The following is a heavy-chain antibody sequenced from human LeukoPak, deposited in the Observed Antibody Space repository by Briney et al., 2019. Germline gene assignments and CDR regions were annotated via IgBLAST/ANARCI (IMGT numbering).Heavy chain of an antibody. Sequence: GGSLRLSCAASGFTFSSYTMSWVRQAPGKGLEWVSGINGRGETTVYAASVEGRFTISRDNSKNTLYLQLNSLRVEDTAVYFCAKDQGSGHGSYTWGTFDYWGLGSLVTVFS. CDR2: INGRGETT. D-gene: IGHD3-3*01. V-gene: IGHV3-23*01. CDR1: GFTFSSYT. J-gene: IGHJ4*01. CDR3: AKDQGSGHGSYTWGTFDY.